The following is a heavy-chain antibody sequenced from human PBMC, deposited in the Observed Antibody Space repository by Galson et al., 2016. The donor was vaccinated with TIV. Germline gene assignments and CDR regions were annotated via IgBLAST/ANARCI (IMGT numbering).Heavy chain of an antibody. CDR1: GGTFSRSA. CDR2: IIPLLSSP. D-gene: IGHD2-21*01. V-gene: IGHV1-69*13. J-gene: IGHJ4*02. CDR3: ARPPYCGGDCYKYDR. Sequence: SVKVSCKASGGTFSRSAISWVRQAPGQGLEWVGGIIPLLSSPSYGQKFQGRLTITADESMTTSYMELTSLTSADTAVYYCARPPYCGGDCYKYDRWGQGTLVTVSS.